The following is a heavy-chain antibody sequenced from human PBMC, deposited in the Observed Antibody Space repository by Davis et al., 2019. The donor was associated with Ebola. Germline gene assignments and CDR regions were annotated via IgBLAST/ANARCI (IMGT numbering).Heavy chain of an antibody. CDR1: GYTFTSYG. Sequence: ASVKVSCKASGYTFTSYGISWVRQAPGQGLEWMGWISAYNGNTNYAQKLQGRVTMTTDTSTSTAYMELRSLRSDDTAVYYCARGGYCSGGSCYSPWFDPWGQGTLVTVSS. D-gene: IGHD2-15*01. J-gene: IGHJ5*02. CDR2: ISAYNGNT. V-gene: IGHV1-18*01. CDR3: ARGGYCSGGSCYSPWFDP.